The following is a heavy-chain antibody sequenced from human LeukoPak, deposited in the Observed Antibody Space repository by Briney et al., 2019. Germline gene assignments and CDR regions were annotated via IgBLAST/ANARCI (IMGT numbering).Heavy chain of an antibody. V-gene: IGHV3-30*04. Sequence: GRSLRLSCAASGFTFSSYAMHWVRQAPGKGLEWVAVISYDGSNKYYADSVKGRFTISRDNSKNTLYLQMNSLRAEDTAVYYCAKDHPYYYGSGSYYNEPDDYWGQGTLVTVSS. CDR3: AKDHPYYYGSGSYYNEPDDY. D-gene: IGHD3-10*01. J-gene: IGHJ4*02. CDR1: GFTFSSYA. CDR2: ISYDGSNK.